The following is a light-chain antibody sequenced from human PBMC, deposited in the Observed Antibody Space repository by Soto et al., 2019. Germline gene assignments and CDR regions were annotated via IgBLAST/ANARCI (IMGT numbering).Light chain of an antibody. V-gene: IGLV2-23*02. CDR2: EVN. Sequence: QSALTQPASVSGSPGQSITISCTGTSSSVGSYKLVSWYQQHPGKAPKLMIFEVNKRPSGVSNRFSGSKSGNTASLTISGLKLEDEADYYCCSSGGSPTYVFGTGTKVTVL. CDR1: SSSVGSYKL. J-gene: IGLJ1*01. CDR3: CSSGGSPTYV.